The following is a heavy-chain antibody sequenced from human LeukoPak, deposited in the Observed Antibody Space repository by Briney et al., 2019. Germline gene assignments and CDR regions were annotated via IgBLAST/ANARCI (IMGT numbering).Heavy chain of an antibody. D-gene: IGHD7-27*01. V-gene: IGHV3-23*01. CDR2: ISPNGDTT. CDR3: ARNWGLDY. J-gene: IGHJ4*02. CDR1: GFTFNIHA. Sequence: GGSLRLSCAASGFTFNIHAMTWARQAPGRGLEWVSVISPNGDTTFYADSVEGRFTISRDNSKNMVFLQMDSLGAEDMAVYYCARNWGLDYWGQGTLVTVSS.